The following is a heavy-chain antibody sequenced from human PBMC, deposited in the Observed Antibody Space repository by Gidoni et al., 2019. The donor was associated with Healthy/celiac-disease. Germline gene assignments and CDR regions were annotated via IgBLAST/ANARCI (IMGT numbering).Heavy chain of an antibody. Sequence: QVQLVQSGAEVKKPGSSVKVSCKASGGTFSSYAISWVRQAPGQGLEWMGGIIPIFGTANYAQKFQGRVTITADESTSTAYMELSSLRSEDTAVYYCASEYCSGGSCYSRVLDYWGQGTLVTVSS. CDR3: ASEYCSGGSCYSRVLDY. CDR2: IIPIFGTA. CDR1: GGTFSSYA. D-gene: IGHD2-15*01. J-gene: IGHJ4*02. V-gene: IGHV1-69*01.